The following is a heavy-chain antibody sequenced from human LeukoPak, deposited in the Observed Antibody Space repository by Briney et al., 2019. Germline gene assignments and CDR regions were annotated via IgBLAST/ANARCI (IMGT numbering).Heavy chain of an antibody. CDR3: ARDRSGSYEDYYGMDV. V-gene: IGHV1-18*01. CDR2: ISAYNGNT. J-gene: IGHJ6*02. CDR1: GYTFTSYG. Sequence: GASVKVSCKASGYTFTSYGISWVRQAPGQGLEWMGWISAYNGNTNYAQKLQGRVTMTTDTSTSTAYMELRSLRSDDTAVYYCARDRSGSYEDYYGMDVWGQGTTVTVSS. D-gene: IGHD1-26*01.